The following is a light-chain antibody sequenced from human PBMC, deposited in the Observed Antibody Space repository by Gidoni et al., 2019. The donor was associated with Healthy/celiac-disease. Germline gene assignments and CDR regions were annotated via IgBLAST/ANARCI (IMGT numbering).Light chain of an antibody. CDR1: QSVLYSSNNKNY. J-gene: IGKJ2*01. CDR3: QQYYSTPQKYT. CDR2: WAS. Sequence: DIVMTQSTDSLAVSLGERATINCKSSQSVLYSSNNKNYLAWYQQKPGQPPKLLIYWASTRESGVPDRFSGSGSGTDFTLTISSLQAEDVAVYYCQQYYSTPQKYTFGQGTKLEIK. V-gene: IGKV4-1*01.